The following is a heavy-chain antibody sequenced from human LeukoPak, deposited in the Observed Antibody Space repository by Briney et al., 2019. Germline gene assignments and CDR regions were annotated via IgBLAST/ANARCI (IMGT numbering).Heavy chain of an antibody. CDR1: GFTFSSYT. Sequence: GSLRLSCAASGFTFSSYTMNWVRQALGQGLEWVSTTSDPHSGSETHYADSVKGRFNMSRDNSRYTLYLQMYGLRAGDTAVYYCARGLGTELDGAFDIWGQGTMVTVSS. V-gene: IGHV3-23*01. D-gene: IGHD3-16*01. J-gene: IGHJ3*02. CDR3: ARGLGTELDGAFDI. CDR2: TSDPHSGSET.